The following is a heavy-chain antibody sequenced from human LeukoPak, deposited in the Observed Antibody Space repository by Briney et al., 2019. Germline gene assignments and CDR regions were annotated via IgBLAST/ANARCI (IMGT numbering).Heavy chain of an antibody. J-gene: IGHJ4*02. CDR3: ARRAGAYSHPYDY. CDR2: ISGSGGST. Sequence: GGSLRLSCAASGFTFSSYAMSWVRQAPGKGLEWVSAISGSGGSTYYADSVKGRFTTSRDISKNTLYLQMNSLRAEDTAMYYCARRAGAYSHPYDYWGQGTLVTVSS. V-gene: IGHV3-23*01. D-gene: IGHD4/OR15-4a*01. CDR1: GFTFSSYA.